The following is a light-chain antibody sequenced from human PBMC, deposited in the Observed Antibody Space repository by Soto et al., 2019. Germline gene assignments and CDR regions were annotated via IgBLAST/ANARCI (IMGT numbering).Light chain of an antibody. Sequence: DIQLTQSPSSLSASVGDRVTITCRASQSIDFYLNWYQQKPGKAPNLLIYGASRLHSGVSSRFSGSGSGTDFTLTINTLQPEDLGTYYCQQSHSTPRTFGQGTKLEIK. CDR1: QSIDFY. J-gene: IGKJ2*01. V-gene: IGKV1-39*01. CDR3: QQSHSTPRT. CDR2: GAS.